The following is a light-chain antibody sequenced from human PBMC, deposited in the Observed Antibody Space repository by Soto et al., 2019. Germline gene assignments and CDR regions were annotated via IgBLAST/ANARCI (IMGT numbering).Light chain of an antibody. Sequence: EVVMTQSPATLSVSPGERATPSCRASQSVNANLAWYQQKPGQAPRLLIHGASNRATGIPARFSGSGFGTEFILTISSLQSEDFAVYYCQQYNTWLWTFGQGTKVEI. CDR3: QQYNTWLWT. V-gene: IGKV3-15*01. CDR1: QSVNAN. J-gene: IGKJ1*01. CDR2: GAS.